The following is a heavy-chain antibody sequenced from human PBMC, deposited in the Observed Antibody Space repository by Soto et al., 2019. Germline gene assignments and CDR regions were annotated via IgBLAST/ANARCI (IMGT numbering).Heavy chain of an antibody. J-gene: IGHJ4*02. Sequence: GGSLRLSCAVSGFTVSRNYMSWVRQAPGKGLEWVSVIYSGDSTSYADSVKGRFTISRDDSKNTLYLQMNSLRVEDTAVYYCARGEYSSGRFDNWGQGTLVTVSS. CDR3: ARGEYSSGRFDN. V-gene: IGHV3-53*01. CDR2: IYSGDST. CDR1: GFTVSRNY. D-gene: IGHD6-19*01.